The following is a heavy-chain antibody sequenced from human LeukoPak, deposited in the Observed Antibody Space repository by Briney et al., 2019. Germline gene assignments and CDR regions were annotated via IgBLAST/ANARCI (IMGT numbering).Heavy chain of an antibody. V-gene: IGHV3-48*04. CDR1: GFTFSSYS. CDR3: ASAIVAWPCDY. D-gene: IGHD3-22*01. Sequence: GGSLRLSCAASGFTFSSYSMNWVRQAPGKGLEWVSYISSSSSTIYYADSVKGRFTISRDNAKNSLYLQMSSLRAEDTAVYYCASAIVAWPCDYWGQGTLVTVSS. J-gene: IGHJ4*02. CDR2: ISSSSSTI.